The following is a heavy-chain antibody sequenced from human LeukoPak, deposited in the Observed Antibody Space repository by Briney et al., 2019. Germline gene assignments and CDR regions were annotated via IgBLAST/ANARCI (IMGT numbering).Heavy chain of an antibody. CDR3: AKSPGGGVTFYSESTAYLDN. CDR2: ISVRGDST. CDR1: GLTFNNHA. V-gene: IGHV3-23*01. D-gene: IGHD3-22*01. Sequence: PGGFLRLSCVASGLTFNNHAMTWVRQAPGKGLEWVSSISVRGDSTYYADSVKGRFSISRDNSQNTLYLQMNSLRAEDTAVYYCAKSPGGGVTFYSESTAYLDNWGQGTLVTVSS. J-gene: IGHJ4*02.